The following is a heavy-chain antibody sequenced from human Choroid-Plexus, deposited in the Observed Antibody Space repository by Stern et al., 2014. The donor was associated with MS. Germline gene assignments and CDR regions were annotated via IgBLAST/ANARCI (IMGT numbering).Heavy chain of an antibody. CDR3: AKDRQYLTYFFDH. Sequence: DQLVESGGGVVQPGRPLRLSCVASGFTLGSCAMHWVRQAPGKGLEWVAGVSYDGSNKYYADSVKGRFTISRDNSQKTLYMQMSSLRPEDTAVYYCAKDRQYLTYFFDHWGQGSLVTVSS. V-gene: IGHV3-30*18. CDR1: GFTLGSCA. CDR2: VSYDGSNK. D-gene: IGHD2/OR15-2a*01. J-gene: IGHJ5*02.